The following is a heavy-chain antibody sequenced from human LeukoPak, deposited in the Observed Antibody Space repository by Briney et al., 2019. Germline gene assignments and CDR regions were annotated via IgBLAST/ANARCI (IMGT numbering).Heavy chain of an antibody. D-gene: IGHD2-21*01. CDR1: GGSISSYY. J-gene: IGHJ5*02. CDR2: IYYSGST. CDR3: ASPPIVGGVTGPFDP. V-gene: IGHV4-39*01. Sequence: PSETLSLTCTVSGGSISSYYWSWIRQPPGKGLEWIGSIYYSGSTYYNPSLKSRVTISVDTSKNQFSLKLSSVTAADTAVYYCASPPIVGGVTGPFDPWGQGTLVTVSS.